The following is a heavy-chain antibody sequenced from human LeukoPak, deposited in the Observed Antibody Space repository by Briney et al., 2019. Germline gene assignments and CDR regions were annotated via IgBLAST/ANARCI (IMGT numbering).Heavy chain of an antibody. CDR3: ARDVNYYDSSGYYSSFDY. CDR2: INWNGGGT. Sequence: GGSLRLSCAASGFTFSSYSMSWVRQAPGKGLEWVSGINWNGGGTSYADSVKGRFTISRDNAKNSPSLQMDSLRAEDTALYYCARDVNYYDSSGYYSSFDYWGQGTLVTVSS. J-gene: IGHJ4*02. D-gene: IGHD3-22*01. V-gene: IGHV3-20*04. CDR1: GFTFSSYS.